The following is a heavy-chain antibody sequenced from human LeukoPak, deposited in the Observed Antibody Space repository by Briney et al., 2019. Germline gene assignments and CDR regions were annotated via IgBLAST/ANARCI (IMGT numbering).Heavy chain of an antibody. J-gene: IGHJ6*03. CDR1: GGSIGTYY. V-gene: IGHV4-59*08. CDR3: GGHIGGGIEDMDV. Sequence: SETLSLPCTVSGGSIGTYYWSWVRQSPGKGLEWIGYIYVTGNRYNPYLQSRVTISVDTSRKQFFLKRSAVTAAGTPVYYFGGHIGGGIEDMDVWGKGTKVTVSS. CDR2: IYVTGN. D-gene: IGHD3-16*02.